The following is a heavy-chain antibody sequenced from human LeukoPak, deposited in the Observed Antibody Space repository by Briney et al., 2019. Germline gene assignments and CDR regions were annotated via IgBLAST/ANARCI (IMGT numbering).Heavy chain of an antibody. CDR2: VYHRGST. Sequence: PSETLSLTCSVAGGSISSSNYFWGWIRQPPGKGLEWIGSVYHRGSTYYNPSLVSRITISVDTSKKEFSLKLISVTAADTALYFCGRHGSSYGSGTYFNGFDYWGQGILVTVSS. J-gene: IGHJ4*02. CDR1: GGSISSSNYF. V-gene: IGHV4-39*01. CDR3: GRHGSSYGSGTYFNGFDY. D-gene: IGHD3-10*01.